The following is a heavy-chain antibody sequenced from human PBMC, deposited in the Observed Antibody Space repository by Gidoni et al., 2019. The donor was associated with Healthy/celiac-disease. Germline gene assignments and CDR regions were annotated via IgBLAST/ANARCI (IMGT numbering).Heavy chain of an antibody. CDR3: AKDEDEVGATWYY. D-gene: IGHD1-26*01. CDR1: GFTFSSYA. CDR2: IRGSGGST. V-gene: IGHV3-23*01. J-gene: IGHJ4*02. Sequence: EVQLLESVGGLVQPGGSLRLSCAASGFTFSSYAMSWVRQAPGKGLEWVSAIRGSGGSTYYADSVKGRFTTARDNSKNTLYLQMNSLRAEDTAVYYCAKDEDEVGATWYYWGQGTLVTVSS.